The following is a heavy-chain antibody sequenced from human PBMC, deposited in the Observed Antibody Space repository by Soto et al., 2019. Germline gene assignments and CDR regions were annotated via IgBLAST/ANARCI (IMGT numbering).Heavy chain of an antibody. D-gene: IGHD5-18*01. CDR3: ARGQLWLSY. V-gene: IGHV4-30-2*01. CDR1: GCSISRGGYS. Sequence: TLSLTCAVSGCSISRGGYSWSWIRQPPGKGLEWIGYIYHSGSTYYNPSLKSRVTISVDRSKNQFSLKLSSVTAADTAVYYCARGQLWLSYWGQGTLVTVSS. J-gene: IGHJ4*02. CDR2: IYHSGST.